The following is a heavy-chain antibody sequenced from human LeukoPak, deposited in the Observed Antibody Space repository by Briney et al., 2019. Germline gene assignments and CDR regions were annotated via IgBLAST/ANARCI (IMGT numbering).Heavy chain of an antibody. CDR2: ISWNSGSI. D-gene: IGHD2-15*01. J-gene: IGHJ4*02. CDR1: GFTFDDYA. CDR3: AKDLGGRILSY. V-gene: IGHV3-9*01. Sequence: GRSLRLSCAASGFTFDDYAMHWVRQAPGKGLEWVSGISWNSGSIGYADSVKGRFTISRDNSKNTLYLQMNSLRAEDTAVYYCAKDLGGRILSYWGQGTLVTVSS.